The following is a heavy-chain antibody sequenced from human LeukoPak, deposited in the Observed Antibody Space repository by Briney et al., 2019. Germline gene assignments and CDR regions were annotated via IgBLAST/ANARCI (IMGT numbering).Heavy chain of an antibody. CDR3: ARDLLFFSGYDDY. V-gene: IGHV3-7*03. D-gene: IGHD2-21*02. J-gene: IGHJ4*02. CDR2: IKQDGSEK. CDR1: GFTFSSYW. Sequence: PGGSLRLSCAASGFTFSSYWMSWVRQAPGKGLEWVANIKQDGSEKYYVDSVKGRFTISRDNAKNSLYLQMNSLRAEDTAVYYCARDLLFFSGYDDYWVQGTLVTVSS.